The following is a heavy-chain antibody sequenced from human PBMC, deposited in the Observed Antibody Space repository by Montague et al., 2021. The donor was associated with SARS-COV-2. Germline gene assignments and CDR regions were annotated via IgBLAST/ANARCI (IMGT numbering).Heavy chain of an antibody. D-gene: IGHD2-2*01. J-gene: IGHJ4*02. CDR1: GGSFSGFY. V-gene: IGHV4-34*01. Sequence: SETLSLTCAVSGGSFSGFYWSWVRQSPGEGLEWIGEINQSGSINYNPSLKSRVTILVDTSKNQFSLNMYSLTAADTAVYFCARGHRGCSGSSCNGGFRRGAFDFWGQGTLVTVSS. CDR2: INQSGSI. CDR3: ARGHRGCSGSSCNGGFRRGAFDF.